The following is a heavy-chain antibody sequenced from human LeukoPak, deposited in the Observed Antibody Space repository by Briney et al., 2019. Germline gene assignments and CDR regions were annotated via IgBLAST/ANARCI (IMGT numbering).Heavy chain of an antibody. CDR3: ARDANWNYGAFDI. Sequence: GASVKVSCKASGGTFSSYAISWVRQAPGQGLEWTGGIIPIFGTANYAQKFQSRVTITTDESTSTAYMELSSLRSEDTAVYYCARDANWNYGAFDIWGQGTMVTVSS. D-gene: IGHD1-7*01. CDR1: GGTFSSYA. V-gene: IGHV1-69*05. J-gene: IGHJ3*02. CDR2: IIPIFGTA.